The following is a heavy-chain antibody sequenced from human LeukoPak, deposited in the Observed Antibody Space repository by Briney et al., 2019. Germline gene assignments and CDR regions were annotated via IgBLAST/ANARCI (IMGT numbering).Heavy chain of an antibody. CDR1: GYTFTGYY. J-gene: IGHJ4*02. CDR2: INPNSGGT. Sequence: ASVKVSCKASGYTFTGYYMHRVRQAPGQGLEWMGWINPNSGGTNYAQKFQGRVTMTRDTSISTAYMELSRLRSDDTAVYYCAREMTYYYGSGVDYWGQGTLVTVSS. V-gene: IGHV1-2*02. CDR3: AREMTYYYGSGVDY. D-gene: IGHD3-10*01.